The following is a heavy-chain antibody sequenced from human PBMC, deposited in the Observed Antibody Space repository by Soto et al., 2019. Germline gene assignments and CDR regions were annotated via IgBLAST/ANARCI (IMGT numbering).Heavy chain of an antibody. CDR3: ATVLVPRLSKYINYYYYYGMDV. V-gene: IGHV1-24*01. CDR1: GYTLTELS. J-gene: IGHJ6*02. CDR2: FDPEDGET. D-gene: IGHD2-15*01. Sequence: GASVKVSCKVSGYTLTELSMHWVRQAPGKGLEWMGGFDPEDGETIYAQKFQGRVTMTEDTSTDTAYMELSSLRSEDTAVYYCATVLVPRLSKYINYYYYYGMDVWGQGTTVTVSS.